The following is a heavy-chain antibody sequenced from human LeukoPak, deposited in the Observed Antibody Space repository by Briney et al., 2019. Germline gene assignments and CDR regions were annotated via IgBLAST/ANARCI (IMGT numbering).Heavy chain of an antibody. CDR1: GYTFTGYY. V-gene: IGHV1-2*04. D-gene: IGHD3-10*01. J-gene: IGHJ5*02. CDR2: INPNSGGT. Sequence: ASAKVSCKASGYTFTGYYMHWVRQAPGQGLEWMGWINPNSGGTNYAQKFQGWVTMTRDTSISTAYMELSRLRSDDTAVYYCARNMVRGDPHWFDPWGQGTLVTVSS. CDR3: ARNMVRGDPHWFDP.